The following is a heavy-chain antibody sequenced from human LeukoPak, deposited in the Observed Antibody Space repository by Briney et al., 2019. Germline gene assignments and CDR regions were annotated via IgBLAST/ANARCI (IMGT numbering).Heavy chain of an antibody. Sequence: GGSLRLSCAASGFIFSDYYMDWVRQAPGKGREWVGRSRNKANNYVTEYAASVTGRFTISRDASKNSLYLQMNSLKTEDTAMYYCTRYDYDNYSLWGRGTLVTVSS. CDR2: SRNKANNYVT. CDR1: GFIFSDYY. CDR3: TRYDYDNYSL. D-gene: IGHD4-11*01. V-gene: IGHV3-72*01. J-gene: IGHJ2*01.